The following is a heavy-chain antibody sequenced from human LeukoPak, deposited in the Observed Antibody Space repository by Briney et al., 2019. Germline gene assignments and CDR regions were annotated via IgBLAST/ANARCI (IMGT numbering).Heavy chain of an antibody. CDR1: GFTFSSYS. D-gene: IGHD3-10*01. CDR3: ARGRGSGSYYPFDY. J-gene: IGHJ4*02. Sequence: GGSLRLSCAASGFTFSSYSMNWVRQAPGKGLEWVSSISSSSSYIYYADSVKGRFTISRDNSKNTLYLQMNSLRAEDTAVYYCARGRGSGSYYPFDYWGQGTLVTVSS. V-gene: IGHV3-21*01. CDR2: ISSSSSYI.